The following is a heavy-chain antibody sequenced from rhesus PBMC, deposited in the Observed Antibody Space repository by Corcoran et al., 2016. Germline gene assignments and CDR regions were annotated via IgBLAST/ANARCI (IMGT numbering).Heavy chain of an antibody. D-gene: IGHD4-29*01. CDR1: GGSVSSSY. Sequence: QLHLQESGPGLVKPSETLSLTCPVSGGSVSSSYWPWIRQSPGKGRGRFGRISGTDGNTDYNPYLKSRVTISTDTSRNRFFLDLKSVTAADSAVYFCARDTTYEWWPLYGSKMIADHGDDDWGQGVLVTVSS. V-gene: IGHV4-173*01. CDR2: ISGTDGNT. CDR3: ARDTTYEWWPLYGSKMIADHGDDD. J-gene: IGHJ4*01.